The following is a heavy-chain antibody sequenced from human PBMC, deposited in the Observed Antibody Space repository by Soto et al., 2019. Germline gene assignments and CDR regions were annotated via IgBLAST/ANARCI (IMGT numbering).Heavy chain of an antibody. V-gene: IGHV1-18*01. CDR3: ARVGASDYAGD. CDR1: GYTFTSYG. D-gene: IGHD4-17*01. Sequence: QVQLVQSGAEVKTPGASVKVSCKASGYTFTSYGISWVRQAPGQGLEWMGWISTYNGDTNYAQNLQGRVNMTADTSTSTADMDLRSLRSDDTAVYYCARVGASDYAGDWRQGTLVTVSS. CDR2: ISTYNGDT. J-gene: IGHJ4*02.